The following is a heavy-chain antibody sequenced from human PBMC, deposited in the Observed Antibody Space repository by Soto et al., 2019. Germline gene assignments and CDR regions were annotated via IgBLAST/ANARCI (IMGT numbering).Heavy chain of an antibody. D-gene: IGHD6-13*01. V-gene: IGHV5-51*01. CDR1: GYSFITYS. CDR2: IHSGDSNA. J-gene: IGHJ4*02. CDR3: AAWRSSHWFDY. Sequence: PGESLKISCKGSGYSFITYSIGWVRQTPGKGLEWMGNIHSGDSNARYSPSFQGQVTISVDKSISAAYLQWTSLKASDTAVYYCAAWRSSHWFDYWGQGTLVTASS.